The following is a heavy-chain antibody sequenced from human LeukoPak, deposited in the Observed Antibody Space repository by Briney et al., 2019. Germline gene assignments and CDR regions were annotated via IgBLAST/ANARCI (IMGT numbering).Heavy chain of an antibody. CDR3: ARDHYTIFGVVTPYYFDY. D-gene: IGHD3-3*01. CDR2: INPSGGST. Sequence: ASVKVSCKASGYTFTSYYMHWVRQAPGQGLEWMGIINPSGGSTSYAQKFQGRVTMTRDMSTSTVYMELSSLRSEDTAVYYCARDHYTIFGVVTPYYFDYWGQGTLVTVSS. CDR1: GYTFTSYY. J-gene: IGHJ4*02. V-gene: IGHV1-46*01.